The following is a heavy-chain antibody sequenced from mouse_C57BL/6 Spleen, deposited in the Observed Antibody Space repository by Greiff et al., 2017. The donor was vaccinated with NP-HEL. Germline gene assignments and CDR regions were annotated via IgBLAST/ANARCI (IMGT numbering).Heavy chain of an antibody. J-gene: IGHJ3*01. CDR3: ANLYYGSSYTFAY. CDR1: GYTFTSYW. D-gene: IGHD1-1*01. V-gene: IGHV1-64*01. Sequence: QVQLQQPGAELVKPGASVKLSCKASGYTFTSYWMHWVKQRPGQGLEWIGMIHPNSGSTNYNEKFKSKATLTVDKSSSTAYMQLSSLTSEDSAVYYCANLYYGSSYTFAYWGQGTLVTVSA. CDR2: IHPNSGST.